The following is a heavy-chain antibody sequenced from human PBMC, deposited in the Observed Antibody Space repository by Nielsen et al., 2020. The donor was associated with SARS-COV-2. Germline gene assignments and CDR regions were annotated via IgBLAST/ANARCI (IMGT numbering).Heavy chain of an antibody. CDR1: GLTFSSYE. CDR3: TRRVAGGTMDV. CDR2: ISSSGRPI. D-gene: IGHD6-19*01. Sequence: GGSLRLSCAASGLTFSSYEMNWVRQAPGKGLEWISYISSSGRPIYYADSLKGRFTISRDNSKNTLYLQMNSLGADDTAIYYCTRRVAGGTMDVWGQGTTVTVSS. J-gene: IGHJ6*02. V-gene: IGHV3-48*03.